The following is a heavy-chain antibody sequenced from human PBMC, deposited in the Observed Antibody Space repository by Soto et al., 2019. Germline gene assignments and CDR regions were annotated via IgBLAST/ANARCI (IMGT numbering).Heavy chain of an antibody. J-gene: IGHJ4*02. D-gene: IGHD5-12*01. V-gene: IGHV1-69*01. CDR3: ARESRDGYNCFDY. Sequence: SGGTFSSYARRVVRQAPGKGLEWMGGIIPIFGTAKYAQKFQGRVTITADESTSTAYMELSSLRSEDTAVYYCARESRDGYNCFDYWGQGTLVTVSS. CDR2: IIPIFGTA. CDR1: GGTFSSYA.